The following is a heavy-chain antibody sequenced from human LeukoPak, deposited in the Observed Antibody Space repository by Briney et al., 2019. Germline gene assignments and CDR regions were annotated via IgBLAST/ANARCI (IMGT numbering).Heavy chain of an antibody. Sequence: PGGSLRLSCAASGFTFRSYAMHWVRQAPGKGLEWVAVISYYADSVKGRFTISRDNSKNTLYLQMNSLRAEDTAVYYCARGAARMVEMGTIISFEYWGQGTLVTVSS. J-gene: IGHJ4*02. CDR1: GFTFRSYA. CDR3: ARGAARMVEMGTIISFEY. V-gene: IGHV3-30*04. CDR2: ISY. D-gene: IGHD5-24*01.